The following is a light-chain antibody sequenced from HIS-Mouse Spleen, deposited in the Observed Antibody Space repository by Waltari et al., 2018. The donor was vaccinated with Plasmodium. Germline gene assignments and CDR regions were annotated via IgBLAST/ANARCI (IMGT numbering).Light chain of an antibody. CDR2: EVS. J-gene: IGLJ2*01. CDR1: SSDVGVYNY. Sequence: QSALTQPASVPGSPGQSITISCTGTSSDVGVYNYVSWYQQHPGKAPKLIIYEVSNRPSGVSNRFSGSKSGNTASLTISGLQAEDEADYYCSSYTSSSTRVFGGGTKLTVL. CDR3: SSYTSSSTRV. V-gene: IGLV2-14*01.